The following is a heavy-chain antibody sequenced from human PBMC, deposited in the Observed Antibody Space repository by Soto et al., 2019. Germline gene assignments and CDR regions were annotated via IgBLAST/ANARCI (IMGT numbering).Heavy chain of an antibody. CDR3: ARDGGMNYYGSGSYYPDHNWFDP. CDR1: GYTLAELS. J-gene: IGHJ5*02. V-gene: IGHV1-24*01. CDR2: FDPVVGTA. D-gene: IGHD3-10*01. Sequence: ASVKVSCKVSGYTLAELSIHWVRQAPGKGLEWMGGFDPVVGTAIYAQKFQGRVTITEDESTGTAYMELSSLRSEDTAVYYCARDGGMNYYGSGSYYPDHNWFDPWGQGTLVTVSS.